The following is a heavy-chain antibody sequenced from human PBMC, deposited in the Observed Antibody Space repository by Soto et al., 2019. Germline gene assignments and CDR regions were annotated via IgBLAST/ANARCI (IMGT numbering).Heavy chain of an antibody. V-gene: IGHV3-33*01. CDR1: GFTFSSYG. CDR3: ARVSSGYEPHTHAYAFDI. CDR2: IWYDGSNK. D-gene: IGHD6-13*01. Sequence: QVQLVESGGGVVQPGRSLRLSCAASGFTFSSYGMHWVRQAPGKGLEWVAVIWYDGSNKYYADSVKGRFTISRDNSKNTLYLQMNSLRAEDTAVYYCARVSSGYEPHTHAYAFDIWGQGTMVTVSS. J-gene: IGHJ3*02.